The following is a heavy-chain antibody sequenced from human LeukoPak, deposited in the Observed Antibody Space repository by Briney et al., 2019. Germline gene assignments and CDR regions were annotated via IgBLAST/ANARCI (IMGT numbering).Heavy chain of an antibody. CDR2: IKPDESEK. D-gene: IGHD6-6*01. J-gene: IGHJ3*02. CDR1: GFTFRNYW. Sequence: PGGSLRLSCAASGFTFRNYWMSWVRQAPGKGLEGVANIKPDESEKYYVDTVKGRFTISRDNPKNSLYLQMNSLRPEDTAVYYCARKLSSSFEGDAFDIWGQGTMVIVSS. CDR3: ARKLSSSFEGDAFDI. V-gene: IGHV3-7*03.